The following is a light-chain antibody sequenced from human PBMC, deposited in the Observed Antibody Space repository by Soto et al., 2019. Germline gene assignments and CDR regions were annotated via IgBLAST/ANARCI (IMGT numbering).Light chain of an antibody. CDR1: QSITTY. V-gene: IGKV1-39*01. Sequence: DIQMTQSPSSLSASVGDRVTITCRASQSITTYLNWYRQKPGKAPKLLIYAASSLQSGVPSRFSGSGSGTDFTLTISRLEPEDFAVYYCQQYGTSPLTFGGGTKVDIK. CDR2: AAS. J-gene: IGKJ4*01. CDR3: QQYGTSPLT.